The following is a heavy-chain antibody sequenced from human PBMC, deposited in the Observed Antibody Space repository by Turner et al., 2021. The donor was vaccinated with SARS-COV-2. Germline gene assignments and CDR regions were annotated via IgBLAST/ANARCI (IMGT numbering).Heavy chain of an antibody. CDR2: ISDDGSSA. CDR1: GFTFSDHW. CDR3: TRHGIAAAGNDY. V-gene: IGHV3-74*01. J-gene: IGHJ4*02. Sequence: VQLVESGGDFVHPGGSLRLSCVGSGFTFSDHWMHWVRQGPGKGLVWVSRISDDGSSASYGGSVRGRFTVSRDNAKNTLYLQMNSLRPDDTGVYYCTRHGIAAAGNDYWGQGTLVTVSS. D-gene: IGHD6-13*01.